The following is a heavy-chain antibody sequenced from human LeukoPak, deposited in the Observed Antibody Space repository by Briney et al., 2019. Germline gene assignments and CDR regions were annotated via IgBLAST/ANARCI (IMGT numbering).Heavy chain of an antibody. V-gene: IGHV3-74*01. CDR2: ISNDGSST. CDR3: ARDSTTGIDY. D-gene: IGHD1-1*01. Sequence: GGSLRLSCAASGFTFSSYYLHWVRQDPGKGLVWVSRISNDGSSTWYADSVKGRFTISRDNAKNTLYLQMNSLRTEDTAVYYCARDSTTGIDYWGQGTLATVSS. CDR1: GFTFSSYY. J-gene: IGHJ4*02.